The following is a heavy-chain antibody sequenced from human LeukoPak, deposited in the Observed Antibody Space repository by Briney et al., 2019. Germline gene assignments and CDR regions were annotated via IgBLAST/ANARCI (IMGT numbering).Heavy chain of an antibody. J-gene: IGHJ4*02. D-gene: IGHD1-26*01. CDR1: GGSTSNFNW. CDR3: AKCAAYCLDY. CDR2: IFHNGDT. Sequence: SEPLSLTCAVSGGSTSNFNWWSWVRQPPGKGLEWIGEIFHNGDTNYNPSLKSRVTISIDKSKNPLSLQLTSVTAADTAVYYCAKCAAYCLDYWGQGTLVTVSS. V-gene: IGHV4-4*02.